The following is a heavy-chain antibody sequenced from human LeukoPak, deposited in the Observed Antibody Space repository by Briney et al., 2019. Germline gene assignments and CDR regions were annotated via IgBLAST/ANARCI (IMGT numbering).Heavy chain of an antibody. CDR2: INHSGST. V-gene: IGHV4-34*01. Sequence: SETLSLTCGVYGGSLSGYYWSWIRQPPGKGLEWIGEINHSGSTNYNPSLKSRVTISVDTSKNQFSLKLSSVTAADTAVYYCARRPGYSSGWYNWFDPWGQGTLVTVSS. J-gene: IGHJ5*02. CDR1: GGSLSGYY. D-gene: IGHD6-19*01. CDR3: ARRPGYSSGWYNWFDP.